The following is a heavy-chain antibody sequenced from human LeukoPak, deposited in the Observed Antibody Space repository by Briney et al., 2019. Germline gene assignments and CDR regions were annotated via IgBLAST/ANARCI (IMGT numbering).Heavy chain of an antibody. CDR1: GFTFSSYS. J-gene: IGHJ1*01. D-gene: IGHD3-22*01. CDR2: IGSSSNYI. CDR3: ARDYYDSSGYYLKYFQH. Sequence: GGSLRLSCVASGFTFSSYSMNWVRQAPGKGLEWVSCIGSSSNYIYYGDSVKGRFTVSRDNAKNSLYLQMNSLRAEDTAVYYCARDYYDSSGYYLKYFQHWGQGTLVTVSS. V-gene: IGHV3-21*01.